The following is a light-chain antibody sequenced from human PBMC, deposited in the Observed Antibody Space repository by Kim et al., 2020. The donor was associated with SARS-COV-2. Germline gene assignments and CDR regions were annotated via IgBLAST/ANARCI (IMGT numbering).Light chain of an antibody. CDR1: SGSVSSSYY. V-gene: IGLV8-61*01. CDR3: ALYMGSGIWV. Sequence: QTVVTQAPSFSVSPGGTVTLTCDLSSGSVSSSYYPSWYQQTPGQAPRTLIHSTNTRSSGVPDRFSGSILGNKAALTITGAQVDDESEYYCALYMGSGIWVFGGGTQLTVL. CDR2: STN. J-gene: IGLJ3*02.